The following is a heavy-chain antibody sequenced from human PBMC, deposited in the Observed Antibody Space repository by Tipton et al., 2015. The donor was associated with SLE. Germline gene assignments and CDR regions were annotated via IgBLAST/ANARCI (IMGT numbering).Heavy chain of an antibody. Sequence: LRLSCTVSGGSISSGYYWGWIRQPPGKGLEWIGSIYYSGSTYYNPSLKSRVTISVDTSKNQFSLKLSSVTAADTAVYYCARLPLRPPFDYWGQGTLVTVSS. J-gene: IGHJ4*02. V-gene: IGHV4-39*07. CDR1: GGSISSGYY. CDR2: IYYSGST. CDR3: ARLPLRPPFDY. D-gene: IGHD3-3*01.